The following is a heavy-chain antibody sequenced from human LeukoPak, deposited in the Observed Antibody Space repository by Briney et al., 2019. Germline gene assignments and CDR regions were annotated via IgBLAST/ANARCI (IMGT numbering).Heavy chain of an antibody. CDR1: GCTFSTFG. V-gene: IGHV3-23*01. Sequence: GGSLRLSCAASGCTFSTFGMRWVRQAPGKGLEWVSTIPASGGNTYYADSVRGRFTISRDNSKNTLYLQINSLTAEDTAIYYCVRYLSGWYYFDWWGQGTLVTVSS. D-gene: IGHD6-19*01. CDR2: IPASGGNT. J-gene: IGHJ4*02. CDR3: VRYLSGWYYFDW.